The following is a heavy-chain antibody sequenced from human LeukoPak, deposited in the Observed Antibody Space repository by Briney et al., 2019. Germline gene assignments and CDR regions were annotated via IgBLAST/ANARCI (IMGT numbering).Heavy chain of an antibody. V-gene: IGHV4-4*07. CDR2: IYTSGST. CDR1: GGSISSYY. CDR3: ARGHSSGWYVVY. Sequence: SETLSLTCTVSGGSISSYYWSWIRQPAGKGLEWIGRIYTSGSTNYNPSLKSRVTMSVDTSKNQFPLKLSSVTAADTAVYYCARGHSSGWYVVYWGQGTLVTVSS. D-gene: IGHD6-19*01. J-gene: IGHJ4*02.